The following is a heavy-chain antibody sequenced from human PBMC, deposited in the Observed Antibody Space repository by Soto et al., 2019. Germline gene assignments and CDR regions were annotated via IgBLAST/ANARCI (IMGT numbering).Heavy chain of an antibody. J-gene: IGHJ2*01. CDR3: AREEEHRVPTSWYFDL. V-gene: IGHV4-4*07. CDR1: GGSISSYY. Sequence: QVQLQESGPGLVKPSETLSLTCTVSGGSISSYYWGWIRQPAGKGLEWLGRIYTSGSTNYNPSLMSRETMAVDTSKNQFSLKLGAVPAADTDVYFCAREEEHRVPTSWYFDLWGRGTLVTVSS. D-gene: IGHD5-12*01. CDR2: IYTSGST.